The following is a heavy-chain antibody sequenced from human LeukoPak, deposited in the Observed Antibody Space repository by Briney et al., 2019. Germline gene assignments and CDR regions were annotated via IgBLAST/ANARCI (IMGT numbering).Heavy chain of an antibody. J-gene: IGHJ5*02. D-gene: IGHD3-22*01. CDR2: ISSSGSTI. Sequence: GGSLRLSCAASGFTFSDYYMSWIRQAPGKGLEWVSYISSSGSTIYYADSVKGQFTISRDNAKNSLYLQMNSLRAEDTAVYYCARGAHYYDSSGYARYNWFDPWGQGTLVTVSS. CDR1: GFTFSDYY. V-gene: IGHV3-11*01. CDR3: ARGAHYYDSSGYARYNWFDP.